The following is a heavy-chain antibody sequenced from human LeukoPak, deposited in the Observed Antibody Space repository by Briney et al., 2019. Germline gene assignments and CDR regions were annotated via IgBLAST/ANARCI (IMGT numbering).Heavy chain of an antibody. CDR3: ATDTVVGSFDY. CDR1: GGSISSGGYY. CDR2: IYYSGST. Sequence: TLSLTCTVSGGSISSGGYYWSWIRQHPGKGLEWIGYIYYSGSTYYNPSLKSRVTISVDTSKNQFSLKLSSVTAADTAVYYCATDTVVGSFDYWGQGTLVTVSS. V-gene: IGHV4-31*03. D-gene: IGHD4-23*01. J-gene: IGHJ4*02.